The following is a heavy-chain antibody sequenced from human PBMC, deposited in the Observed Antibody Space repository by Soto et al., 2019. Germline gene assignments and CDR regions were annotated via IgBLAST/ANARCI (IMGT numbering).Heavy chain of an antibody. CDR3: ASEVFGVVGSAFDY. CDR2: ISYDGGGK. Sequence: QVQLVESGGGVVQPGRSLRLSCAASGFTFSRYGMHWVRQAPGRGLEWVAVISYDGGGKYYADSVKGRFTVSKDRSQNTMFLQMNSLSVEDTAVYYCASEVFGVVGSAFDYWGQGAQVTVSS. V-gene: IGHV3-30-3*01. CDR1: GFTFSRYG. D-gene: IGHD3-3*01. J-gene: IGHJ4*02.